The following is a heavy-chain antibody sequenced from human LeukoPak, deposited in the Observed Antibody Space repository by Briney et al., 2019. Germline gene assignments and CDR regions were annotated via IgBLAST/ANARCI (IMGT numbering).Heavy chain of an antibody. CDR3: ARDHYGDHPMNWFDP. V-gene: IGHV3-74*01. D-gene: IGHD4-17*01. CDR1: GFTFSSYW. J-gene: IGHJ5*02. Sequence: GGSLRLSCAASGFTFSSYWMHWVRQAPGKGLVWVSRINSDGSSTSYADSVKGRFTISRDNAKNTLYLQMNSLRAEDTAVYYCARDHYGDHPMNWFDPWGQGTLVTVFS. CDR2: INSDGSST.